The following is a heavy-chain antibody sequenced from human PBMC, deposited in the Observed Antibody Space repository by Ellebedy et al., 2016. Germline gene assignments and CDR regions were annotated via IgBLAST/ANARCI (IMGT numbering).Heavy chain of an antibody. CDR1: GFTFSSYA. D-gene: IGHD6-13*01. CDR3: AKAKGSSWPNWYLDL. Sequence: GGSLRLSCAASGFTFSSYAMRRVRQAPGKELEWVSAISGSSTAYADSVKGRFTISRDDSKNTLYLQMNSLRAEDTAVYYCAKAKGSSWPNWYLDLWGRGTLVTVSS. V-gene: IGHV3-23*01. J-gene: IGHJ2*01. CDR2: ISGSST.